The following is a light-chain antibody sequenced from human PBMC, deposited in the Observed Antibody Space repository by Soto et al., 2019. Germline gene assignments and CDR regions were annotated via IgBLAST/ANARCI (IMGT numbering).Light chain of an antibody. CDR3: QQYASSVT. Sequence: EIVLTQSPDSLSLSPGDRATLSCRASQSFSSTFFAWYQQKPDQAPRLLIYGASSRATGIPDRFSGSGSGTDVTLTISRLEPEDFAVYYCQQYASSVTFGQGTKVEIK. V-gene: IGKV3-20*01. J-gene: IGKJ1*01. CDR1: QSFSSTF. CDR2: GAS.